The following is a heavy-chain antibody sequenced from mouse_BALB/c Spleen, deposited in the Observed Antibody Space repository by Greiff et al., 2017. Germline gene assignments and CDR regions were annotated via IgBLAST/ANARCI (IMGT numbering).Heavy chain of an antibody. D-gene: IGHD1-1*01. V-gene: IGHV5-9-3*01. Sequence: DVKLQESGGGLVKPGGSLKLSCAASGFTFSSYAMSWVRQTPEKRLEWVATISSGGSYTYYPDSVKGRFTISRDNAKNTLYLQMSSLRSEDTAMYYCARQLLLRYYFDYWGQGTTLTVSS. CDR1: GFTFSSYA. CDR3: ARQLLLRYYFDY. J-gene: IGHJ2*01. CDR2: ISSGGSYT.